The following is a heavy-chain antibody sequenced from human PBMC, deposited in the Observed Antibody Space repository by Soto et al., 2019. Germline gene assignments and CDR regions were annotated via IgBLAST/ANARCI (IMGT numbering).Heavy chain of an antibody. Sequence: LRLSCAASGFTFSSYSMNWVRQAPGKGLEWVSYISSSSTIYYADSVKGRFTISRDNAKNSLYLQMNSLRDEDTAVYYCAREVGSFDYWGQGTLVTVSS. D-gene: IGHD2-2*01. CDR3: AREVGSFDY. CDR1: GFTFSSYS. J-gene: IGHJ4*02. V-gene: IGHV3-48*02. CDR2: ISSSSTI.